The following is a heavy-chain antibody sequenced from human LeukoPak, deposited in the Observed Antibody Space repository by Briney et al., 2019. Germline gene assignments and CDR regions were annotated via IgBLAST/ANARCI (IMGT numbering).Heavy chain of an antibody. D-gene: IGHD2-2*01. J-gene: IGHJ4*02. V-gene: IGHV4-59*01. CDR3: ARSGSSTSWVYFDY. CDR2: IYYTGST. Sequence: SETLSLTCTVSGGSISTYYWTWIRQPPGKGLEWIGYIYYTGSTHYNPSLKSRVTISVDTSKNQFSLKLSSVTAADTAVYYCARSGSSTSWVYFDYWGQGTLVTVSS. CDR1: GGSISTYY.